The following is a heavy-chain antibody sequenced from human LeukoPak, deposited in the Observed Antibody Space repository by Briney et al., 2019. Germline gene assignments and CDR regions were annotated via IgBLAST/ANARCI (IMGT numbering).Heavy chain of an antibody. Sequence: KPGRSLRLSCAASGFTFSSYSMNWVRQAPGKGLEWVSSISSSSSYIYYADSVKGRFTISRDNAKNSLYLQMNSLRAEGTAVYYCARDRRWLVAWYFDLWGRGTLVTVSS. CDR2: ISSSSSYI. J-gene: IGHJ2*01. CDR3: ARDRRWLVAWYFDL. CDR1: GFTFSSYS. D-gene: IGHD6-19*01. V-gene: IGHV3-21*01.